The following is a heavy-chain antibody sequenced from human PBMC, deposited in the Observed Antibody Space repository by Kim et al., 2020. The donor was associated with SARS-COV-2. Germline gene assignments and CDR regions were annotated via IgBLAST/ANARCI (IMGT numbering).Heavy chain of an antibody. V-gene: IGHV1-69*13. Sequence: SVKVSCKASGGTSSSYAISWVRQAPGQGLEWMGGIIPIFGTANYAQKFQGRVTITADESTSTAYMELSSLRSEDTAVYYCPREAGYSGSNLGYWGQGTLVTVSS. D-gene: IGHD5-12*01. CDR1: GGTSSSYA. CDR2: IIPIFGTA. J-gene: IGHJ4*02. CDR3: PREAGYSGSNLGY.